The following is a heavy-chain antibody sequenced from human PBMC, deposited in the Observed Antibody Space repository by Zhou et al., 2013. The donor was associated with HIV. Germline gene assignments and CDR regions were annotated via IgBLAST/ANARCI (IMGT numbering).Heavy chain of an antibody. CDR3: ASPLLVDSSGWRYFQH. V-gene: IGHV1-46*01. Sequence: QVQLVQSGAEVKKPGASVKVSCKASGYTFTGYYIHWVRQAPGQGLEWMGIINPSGGSTSYAQKFQGRVTMTRDTSTSTVYMELSSLRSEDTAVYYCASPLLVDSSGWRYFQHVGPGHPGHRLL. CDR2: INPSGGST. CDR1: GYTFTGYY. J-gene: IGHJ1*01. D-gene: IGHD6-19*01.